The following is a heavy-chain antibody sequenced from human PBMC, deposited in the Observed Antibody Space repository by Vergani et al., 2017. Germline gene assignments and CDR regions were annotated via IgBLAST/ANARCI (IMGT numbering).Heavy chain of an antibody. J-gene: IGHJ4*02. D-gene: IGHD2-2*01. CDR3: ARGGTSCNRDYFDY. Sequence: QVQLVQSGAEVKKPWASVKVSCNASGYTFTDYFMHWVRHAPGQGLEWMGWINPNSGGTNYAQKFQGRVTMTRDTSISTAYMELSNLRSDDTAVYYCARGGTSCNRDYFDYWGQGTLVTVSS. CDR1: GYTFTDYF. CDR2: INPNSGGT. V-gene: IGHV1-2*02.